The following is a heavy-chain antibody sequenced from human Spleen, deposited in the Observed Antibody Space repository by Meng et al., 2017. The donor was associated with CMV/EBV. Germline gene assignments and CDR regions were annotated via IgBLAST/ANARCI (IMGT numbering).Heavy chain of an antibody. CDR3: AKDQRNYGDYPLWVDY. J-gene: IGHJ4*02. Sequence: EVQLLESGGGLVQPGGSLRLSLAASGFTFSSYAMSWVRQAPGKGLEWVSAISGSGGSTYYADSVKGRFTISRDNSKNTLYLQMNSLRAEDTAVYYCAKDQRNYGDYPLWVDYWGQGTLVTVSS. CDR2: ISGSGGST. CDR1: GFTFSSYA. D-gene: IGHD4-17*01. V-gene: IGHV3-23*01.